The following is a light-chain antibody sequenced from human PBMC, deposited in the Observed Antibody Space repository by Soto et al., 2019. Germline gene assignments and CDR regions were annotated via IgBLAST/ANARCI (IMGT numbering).Light chain of an antibody. V-gene: IGKV3-20*01. J-gene: IGKJ5*01. CDR1: QSVNSDF. Sequence: EIVLTQSPGTLSLSPGERATLSCRASQSVNSDFLAWYQQKPGQAPRLLISGASTRATAISDRFSGSGSGTDFTLTINRLEPEDVAVYYCQQYGGSPPITFGQGTDWRL. CDR3: QQYGGSPPIT. CDR2: GAS.